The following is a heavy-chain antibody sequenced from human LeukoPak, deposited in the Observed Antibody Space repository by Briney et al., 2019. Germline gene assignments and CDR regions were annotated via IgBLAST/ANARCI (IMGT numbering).Heavy chain of an antibody. CDR2: IIPIFGTA. J-gene: IGHJ3*02. D-gene: IGHD3-10*01. CDR1: GGTFSSYA. Sequence: ASVKVSCKASGGTFSSYAISWVRQAPGQGLEWMGGIIPIFGTANYAQKFQGRVTITADESTSTACMELSSLRSEDTAVYYCATPFMSAKDRYYGSGSYAFDIWGQGTMVTVSS. CDR3: ATPFMSAKDRYYGSGSYAFDI. V-gene: IGHV1-69*13.